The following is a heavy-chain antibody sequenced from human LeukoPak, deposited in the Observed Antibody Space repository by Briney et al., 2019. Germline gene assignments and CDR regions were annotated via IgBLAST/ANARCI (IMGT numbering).Heavy chain of an antibody. D-gene: IGHD2-15*01. CDR1: GGSISSYY. CDR3: ARHGNIVVVVGAAAFDY. Sequence: PSETLSLTCTVSGGSISSYYWSWIRQPPGKGLEWIGYIYYSGSSNYNPSLKSRVTISVDTSKNQFSLKLSSVTAADTAVYFCARHGNIVVVVGAAAFDYWGLGTLVTVSS. CDR2: IYYSGSS. J-gene: IGHJ4*02. V-gene: IGHV4-59*08.